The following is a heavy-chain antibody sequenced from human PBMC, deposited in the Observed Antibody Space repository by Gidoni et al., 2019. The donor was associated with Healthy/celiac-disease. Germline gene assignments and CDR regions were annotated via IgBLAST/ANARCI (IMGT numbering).Heavy chain of an antibody. V-gene: IGHV3-49*05. J-gene: IGHJ4*02. CDR2: IRSKAYGGTT. D-gene: IGHD3-22*01. CDR1: GFTLGDYA. CDR3: TRDYYDSSGYYPLDY. Sequence: EVQLVESGGGLVKPGRSLRLSCTASGFTLGDYAMSWFRQAPGKGLEWVGFIRSKAYGGTTEYAASVKGRFTISRDDSKSIAYLQMNSLKTEDTAVYYCTRDYYDSSGYYPLDYWGQGTLVTVSS.